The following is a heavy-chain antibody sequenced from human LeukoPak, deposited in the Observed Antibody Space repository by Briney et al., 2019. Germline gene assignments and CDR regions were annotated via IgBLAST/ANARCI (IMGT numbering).Heavy chain of an antibody. V-gene: IGHV3-7*01. CDR2: MHDYGSQI. Sequence: PWGSLSLSCVVSGFDISGFSMSWVRQAPGKGLEGVAIMHDYGSQIFYVDSVKGRFIISRDNARNSLYLQMNNLRAEDTAVYYCARPRGCGSARCNNFDYWGQGTLVTVSS. J-gene: IGHJ4*02. CDR3: ARPRGCGSARCNNFDY. D-gene: IGHD2-21*01. CDR1: GFDISGFS.